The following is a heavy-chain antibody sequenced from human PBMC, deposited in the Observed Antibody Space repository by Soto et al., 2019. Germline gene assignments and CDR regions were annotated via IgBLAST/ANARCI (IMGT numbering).Heavy chain of an antibody. CDR3: ARMDGDYNYYGLDV. J-gene: IGHJ6*02. V-gene: IGHV2-26*01. Sequence: GSGPTLVNPTETLTLTCSVSGFSLTNGRMGVSWIRQPPGRALEWLAHFFSDAERSYSTSMQSRLNMYKDSSGSQVVLTMTNMAPADTATYFCARMDGDYNYYGLDVWGHGIAVTVSS. CDR1: GFSLTNGRMG. CDR2: FFSDAER. D-gene: IGHD4-17*01.